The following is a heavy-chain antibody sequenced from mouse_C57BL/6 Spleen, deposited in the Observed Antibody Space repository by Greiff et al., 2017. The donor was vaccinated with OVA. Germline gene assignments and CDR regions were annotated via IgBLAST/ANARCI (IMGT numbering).Heavy chain of an antibody. Sequence: EVQLQQPGPELVKPGASVKIPCKASGYTFTDYNMDWVKQSHGKSLEWIGDINPNNGGTIYNQKFKGKATLTVDKSSSTAYMELRSLTSEDTAVYYCARSRDYNDHYFDYWGQGTTLTVSS. D-gene: IGHD1-1*01. J-gene: IGHJ2*01. CDR3: ARSRDYNDHYFDY. CDR2: INPNNGGT. V-gene: IGHV1-18*01. CDR1: GYTFTDYN.